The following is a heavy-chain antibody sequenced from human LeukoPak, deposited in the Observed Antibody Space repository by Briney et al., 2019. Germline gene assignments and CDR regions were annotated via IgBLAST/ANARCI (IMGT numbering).Heavy chain of an antibody. CDR2: IRSKAYGGTP. CDR1: GFTFGDYA. Sequence: GGSLRLSCTASGFTFGDYAMNWVRQAPGKGLEWVGFIRSKAYGGTPEYAASVKGRFTISRDDSKSTAYLQMDGLKTDDTAVYYCTRWITRSSLDYWGQGTLVTVSS. J-gene: IGHJ4*02. V-gene: IGHV3-49*04. D-gene: IGHD2-2*01. CDR3: TRWITRSSLDY.